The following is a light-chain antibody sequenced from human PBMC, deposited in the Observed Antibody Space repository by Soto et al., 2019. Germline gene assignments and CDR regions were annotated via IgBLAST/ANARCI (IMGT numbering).Light chain of an antibody. J-gene: IGKJ3*01. Sequence: DIQMTQSPSSLSASVGDRVTITCRASQGISSYLAWYQQKPGKVPKLLLYSASTLQEGVRSRLSGSGYGIDFTITISSRQPEDVATYYCQKCNSAPFTFGPGTKVDI. CDR2: SAS. V-gene: IGKV1-27*01. CDR1: QGISSY. CDR3: QKCNSAPFT.